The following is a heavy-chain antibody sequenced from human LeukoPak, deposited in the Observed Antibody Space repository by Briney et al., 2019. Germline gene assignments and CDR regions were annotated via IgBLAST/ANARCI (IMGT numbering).Heavy chain of an antibody. J-gene: IGHJ4*02. CDR1: GYTFTELS. D-gene: IGHD3-22*01. CDR3: ATDFRGYYDSSGYYSDY. CDR2: FDPEDGET. Sequence: ASVKVSCKVSGYTFTELSMHWVRQAPGKGLEWMGGFDPEDGETIYAQKFQGRVTMTEDTSTDTAYMELSSLRSEDTAVYYCATDFRGYYDSSGYYSDYWGQGTLVTVSS. V-gene: IGHV1-24*01.